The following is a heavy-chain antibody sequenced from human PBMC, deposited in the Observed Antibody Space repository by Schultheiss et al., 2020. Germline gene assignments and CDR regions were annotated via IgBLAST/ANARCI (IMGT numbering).Heavy chain of an antibody. D-gene: IGHD6-19*01. CDR1: GSNIYGYY. V-gene: IGHV4-59*01. CDR3: ARGNGWHDF. Sequence: SETLSRTCRVYGSNIYGYYWSWVRQPPGKGLEWIGYVHYYGSTTYNASLKSRLTISVDMSKGQFSLELTSVTVADTAVYFCARGNGWHDFWGRGTLVTVSS. CDR2: VHYYGST. J-gene: IGHJ4*02.